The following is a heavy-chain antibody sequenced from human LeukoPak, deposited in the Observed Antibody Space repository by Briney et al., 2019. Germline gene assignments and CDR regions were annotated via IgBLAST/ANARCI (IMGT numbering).Heavy chain of an antibody. Sequence: PGGSLRLSCVASGFTFSNYWMHWVRQIPGDGLVWVSRINIDGRATSYADSVKGRFTVSRDNARNTSYLQIDSLRVEDTAVYYCARVVEGGDSWDYWGQGALVTVSS. CDR2: INIDGRAT. D-gene: IGHD5-24*01. V-gene: IGHV3-74*01. J-gene: IGHJ4*02. CDR1: GFTFSNYW. CDR3: ARVVEGGDSWDY.